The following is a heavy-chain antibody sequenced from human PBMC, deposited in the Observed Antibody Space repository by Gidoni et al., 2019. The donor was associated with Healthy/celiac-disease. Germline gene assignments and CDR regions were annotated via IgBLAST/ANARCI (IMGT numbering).Heavy chain of an antibody. CDR3: ARENVSIYGMDV. V-gene: IGHV3-66*02. J-gene: IGHJ6*02. CDR1: GFTVSSNY. CDR2: IYSGGST. Sequence: EVQLVESGGGLVQPGGSLSLSGAASGFTVSSNYMSWVRQAPGKGLRWVSVIYSGGSTYYADSVKGRFTISRDNSKNTLYLQMNSLRAEDTAVYYCARENVSIYGMDVWGQGTTVTVSS.